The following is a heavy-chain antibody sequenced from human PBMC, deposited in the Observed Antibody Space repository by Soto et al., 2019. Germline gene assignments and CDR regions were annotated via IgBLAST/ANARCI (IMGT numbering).Heavy chain of an antibody. D-gene: IGHD6-6*01. CDR3: AKDGQYRTDGFDV. V-gene: IGHV3-23*01. CDR1: GFTFSSHG. CDR2: LSRGGGTT. J-gene: IGHJ3*01. Sequence: EAQLLESGGDWAQPGGSLRLSCAASGFTFSSHGMSWVRQAPGKGLEWIAGLSRGGGTTYYADSVKGRFTISRDNSKNTLDLIMNSLKDDDTALYYCAKDGQYRTDGFDVWGQGTMVTVSS.